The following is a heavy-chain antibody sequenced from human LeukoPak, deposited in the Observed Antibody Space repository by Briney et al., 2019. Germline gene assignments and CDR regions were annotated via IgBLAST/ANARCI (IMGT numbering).Heavy chain of an antibody. CDR3: VKDDFGTLDY. V-gene: IGHV3-30*04. D-gene: IGHD1-1*01. Sequence: ERSLRLSCAASGFTFGSSPMHWVRQAPGKGLEWVSVTSHDGSTKYYADSVKGRFTISRDNSKNTLYLQMNNLRVEDTAVYYCVKDDFGTLDYWGQGTLVTVSS. J-gene: IGHJ4*02. CDR2: TSHDGSTK. CDR1: GFTFGSSP.